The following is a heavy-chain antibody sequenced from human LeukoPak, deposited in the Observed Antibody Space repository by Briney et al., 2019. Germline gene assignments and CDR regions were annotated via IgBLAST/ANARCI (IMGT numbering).Heavy chain of an antibody. CDR1: GFTFRDYQ. J-gene: IGHJ4*02. CDR3: ARSGYGDYDY. Sequence: GGSLRLSCEASGFTFRDYQLSWIRQAPGKGLEWISYIHSNPKTIYYADSAKGRFSISRDNAKNSLYLQMNSLRVDDTAVYYCARSGYGDYDYWGQGTRVTVSS. D-gene: IGHD4-17*01. CDR2: IHSNPKTI. V-gene: IGHV3-11*01.